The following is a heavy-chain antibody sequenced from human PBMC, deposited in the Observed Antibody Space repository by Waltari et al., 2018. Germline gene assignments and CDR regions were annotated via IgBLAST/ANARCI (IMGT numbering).Heavy chain of an antibody. CDR2: ISGIGGST. Sequence: EVQLVESGGGLVQPGGSLRLSCAASGFTFSSYAMSWVRQAPGKGLEWVSAISGIGGSTYYADSVKGRFTISRDNSKNTLYLQMNSLRAEDTAVYYCAKDLPVYSSSWYYFDYWGQGTLVTVSS. CDR1: GFTFSSYA. D-gene: IGHD6-13*01. V-gene: IGHV3-23*04. CDR3: AKDLPVYSSSWYYFDY. J-gene: IGHJ4*02.